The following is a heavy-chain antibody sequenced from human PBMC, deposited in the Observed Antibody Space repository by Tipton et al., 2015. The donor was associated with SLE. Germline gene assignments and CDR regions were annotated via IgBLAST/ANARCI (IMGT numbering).Heavy chain of an antibody. CDR1: GGSISGSNYY. CDR3: ARGHYSSSWYPLFDY. V-gene: IGHV4-61*01. J-gene: IGHJ4*02. CDR2: MYYSGST. Sequence: TLSLTCTVSGGSISGSNYYWSWIRQPPGKGLEWIGYMYYSGSTNYNPSLKSRVSISVDTSKNQFSLKLSSVTAADTAVYYCARGHYSSSWYPLFDYWGQGTLATVSS. D-gene: IGHD6-13*01.